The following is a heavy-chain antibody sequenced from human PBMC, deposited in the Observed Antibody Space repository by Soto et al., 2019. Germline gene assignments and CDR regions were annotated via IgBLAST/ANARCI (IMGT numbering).Heavy chain of an antibody. Sequence: GASVKISCKASGYTFTSYGISWVRQAPGQGLEWMGWISAYNGNTNYAQKLQGRVTMTTDTSTSTAYMELRSLRDEDTAVYYCARESRFLEWLSLNWFDPWGQGTLVTVSS. D-gene: IGHD3-3*01. V-gene: IGHV1-18*01. J-gene: IGHJ5*02. CDR1: GYTFTSYG. CDR3: ARESRFLEWLSLNWFDP. CDR2: ISAYNGNT.